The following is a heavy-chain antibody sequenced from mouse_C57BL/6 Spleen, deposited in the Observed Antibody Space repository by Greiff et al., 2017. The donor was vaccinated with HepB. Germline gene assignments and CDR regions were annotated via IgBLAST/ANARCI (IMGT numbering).Heavy chain of an antibody. J-gene: IGHJ2*01. CDR1: GYTFTSYW. D-gene: IGHD5-1*01. CDR3: ARGVGTSGC. Sequence: VQLQQPGAELVRPGSSVQLSCKASGYTFTSYWTDWVKQRPGQGLEWIGNIYPSDSETHYNQKFKDKATLTVDKSSSTAYMQLSSLTSEDSAVYYRARGVGTSGCWGQGTPPSVSS. CDR2: IYPSDSET. V-gene: IGHV1-61*01.